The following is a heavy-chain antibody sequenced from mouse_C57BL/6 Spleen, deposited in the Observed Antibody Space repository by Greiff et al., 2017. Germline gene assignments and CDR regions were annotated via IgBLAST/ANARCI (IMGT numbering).Heavy chain of an antibody. J-gene: IGHJ2*01. CDR2: ISSGSSTI. CDR3: ARRYDGYRYYFDY. D-gene: IGHD2-3*01. CDR1: GFTFSDYG. V-gene: IGHV5-17*01. Sequence: DVMLVESGGGLVKPGGSLKLSCAASGFTFSDYGMHWVRQAPEKGLEWVAYISSGSSTIYYADTVKGRFTISRDNAKNTLFLQMTSLRSEDTAMYYCARRYDGYRYYFDYWGQGTTLTVSS.